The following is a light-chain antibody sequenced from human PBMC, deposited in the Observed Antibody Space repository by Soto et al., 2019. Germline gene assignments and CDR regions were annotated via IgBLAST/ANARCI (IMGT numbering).Light chain of an antibody. CDR2: LGS. V-gene: IGKV2-28*01. Sequence: DNVMTQSPLSLPVTPGEPASISCRSSQSLLHSNGYNFLDWYLQKPGQSPQLLIYLGSSRSSGVPDRFSGSGSGTDFTLTISSLQPEDFATYYCLQDYKYPWTFGQGTKVDIK. CDR1: QSLLHSNGYNF. CDR3: LQDYKYPWT. J-gene: IGKJ1*01.